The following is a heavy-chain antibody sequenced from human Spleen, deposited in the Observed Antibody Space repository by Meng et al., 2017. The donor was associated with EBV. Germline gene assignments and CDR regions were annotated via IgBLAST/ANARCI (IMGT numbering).Heavy chain of an antibody. CDR3: ARGRTVARSPWSDP. Sequence: QWLMRQGVPGLCKLSGTPSFPCCYYVGSFSGFYWIWIRQSPEKGLDWFGESNHSGSTTYNQSLKSRVTISVDTSKDQFSLRLTSVTAADTAIYYCARGRTVARSPWSDPWGQGTLVTVSS. J-gene: IGHJ5*02. CDR2: SNHSGST. CDR1: VGSFSGFY. V-gene: IGHV4-34*01. D-gene: IGHD6-6*01.